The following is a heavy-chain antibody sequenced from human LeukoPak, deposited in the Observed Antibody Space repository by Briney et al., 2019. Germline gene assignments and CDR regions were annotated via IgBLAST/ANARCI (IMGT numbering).Heavy chain of an antibody. D-gene: IGHD3-22*01. CDR3: ARAPFPYYYDSSGYHEYFQH. CDR2: INPNTGAT. CDR1: GYSFTGYY. Sequence: ASVKVSCKASGYSFTGYYMHWVRQAPGEGLEWLAWINPNTGATQYSEQYQGSVTVTRDTSISTAYMELTWLRYDDTAVYYCARAPFPYYYDSSGYHEYFQHWGQGTLVTVSS. V-gene: IGHV1-2*02. J-gene: IGHJ1*01.